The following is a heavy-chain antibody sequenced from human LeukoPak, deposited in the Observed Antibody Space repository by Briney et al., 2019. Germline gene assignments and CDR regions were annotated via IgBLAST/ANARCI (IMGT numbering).Heavy chain of an antibody. D-gene: IGHD4-23*01. CDR3: ARGGGDYYYMDV. J-gene: IGHJ6*03. CDR2: INHTGST. V-gene: IGHV4-34*01. Sequence: SETLSLTCAVYGGSFSGYYWSWIRQPPGKGLEWIGEINHTGSTNYNPSLKSRVTISVDTSKNQFSLKLSSVTAADTAVYYRARGGGDYYYMDVWGKGTTVTVSS. CDR1: GGSFSGYY.